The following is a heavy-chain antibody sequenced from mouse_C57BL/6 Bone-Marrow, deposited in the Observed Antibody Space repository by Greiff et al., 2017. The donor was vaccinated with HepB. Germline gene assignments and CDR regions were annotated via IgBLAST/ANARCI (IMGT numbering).Heavy chain of an antibody. CDR2: IEHSDSET. CDR3: ARRVEDYYGNYGFAY. V-gene: IGHV1-52*01. CDR1: GYTFTSYW. Sequence: VQLQQPGAELVRPGSSVKLSCKASGYTFTSYWMHWVKQRPIQGLEWIGNIEHSDSETHYNQKFKDKSTLSVDKSSSSAYMQLSSLTSEDSAVYYCARRVEDYYGNYGFAYWGQGTLVTVSA. J-gene: IGHJ3*01. D-gene: IGHD2-1*01.